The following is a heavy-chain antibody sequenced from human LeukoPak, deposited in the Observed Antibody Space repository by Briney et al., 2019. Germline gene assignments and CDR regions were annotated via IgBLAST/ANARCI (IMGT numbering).Heavy chain of an antibody. CDR3: SQSSGWDSLKY. V-gene: IGHV1-2*02. Sequence: AAVKVSCMPSGHTFTGYYMYWVCQAPGQGREWMGWINPNSGGTNHAQNFQGRVSMTSDTSIRTAYMDLSRLRYDDTALYYCSQSSGWDSLKYWGQGTLVTVSS. CDR1: GHTFTGYY. J-gene: IGHJ4*02. D-gene: IGHD6-19*01. CDR2: INPNSGGT.